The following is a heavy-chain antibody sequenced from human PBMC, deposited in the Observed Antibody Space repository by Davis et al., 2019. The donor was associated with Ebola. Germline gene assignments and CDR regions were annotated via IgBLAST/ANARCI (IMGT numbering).Heavy chain of an antibody. CDR1: GFNFRNYA. CDR2: ISGSGGST. J-gene: IGHJ4*02. V-gene: IGHV3-23*01. D-gene: IGHD3-16*02. Sequence: GESLKISCAASGFNFRNYAMSWVRQAPGKGLEWVSAISGSGGSTFYADSVKGRFTISRDNSKNTLYLQMNSLRAEDTAVYYCAKSNGNDYIWGSYRSDFDYWGQGILVTVSS. CDR3: AKSNGNDYIWGSYRSDFDY.